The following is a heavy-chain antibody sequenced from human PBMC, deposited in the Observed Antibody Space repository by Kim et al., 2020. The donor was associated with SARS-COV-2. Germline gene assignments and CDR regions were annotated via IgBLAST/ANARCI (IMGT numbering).Heavy chain of an antibody. CDR2: MNPNSGNT. CDR3: ARLEVRGVIGP. J-gene: IGHJ5*02. Sequence: ASVKVSCKASGYTFTSYDINWVRQAAGQGLEWMGWMNPNSGNTGYAQKFQGRVTMTRDTPINTAYMELSSLTSEDTAVYYCARLEVRGVIGPWGQGTPVTVSS. D-gene: IGHD3-10*01. V-gene: IGHV1-8*01. CDR1: GYTFTSYD.